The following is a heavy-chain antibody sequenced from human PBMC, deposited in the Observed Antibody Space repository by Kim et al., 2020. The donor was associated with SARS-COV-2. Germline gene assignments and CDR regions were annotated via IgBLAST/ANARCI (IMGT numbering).Heavy chain of an antibody. J-gene: IGHJ4*02. CDR2: IYYSGST. Sequence: SETLSLTCTVSGGSISSYYWSWIRQPPGKGLEWIGYIYYSGSTNYNPSLKSRVTISVDTSKNQFSLKLSSVTAADTAVYYCARETSSNFDYWAREPWSPS. D-gene: IGHD2-2*01. V-gene: IGHV4-59*01. CDR1: GGSISSYY. CDR3: ARETSSNFDY.